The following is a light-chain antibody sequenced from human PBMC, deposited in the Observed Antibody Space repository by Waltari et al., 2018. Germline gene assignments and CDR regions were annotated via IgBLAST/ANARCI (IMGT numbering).Light chain of an antibody. V-gene: IGLV2-14*01. J-gene: IGLJ3*02. CDR3: NSYTSSSTLWV. CDR2: DVT. Sequence: QSALTQPASVSGSPGQSITISCTGPSSDVGGYNSVSWYQQHPGKAPNLMIYDVTKRPSGVSNRFSGSKSGNTASLTISGLQAEDEADYYCNSYTSSSTLWVFGGGTKLTVL. CDR1: SSDVGGYNS.